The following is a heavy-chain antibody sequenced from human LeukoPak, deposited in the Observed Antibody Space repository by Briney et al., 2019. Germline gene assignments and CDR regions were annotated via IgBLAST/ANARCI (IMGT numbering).Heavy chain of an antibody. V-gene: IGHV3-33*07. Sequence: GGSLRLSCEASGFTFSRSDMIWVRQAPGKGLEWVAVIWYDGSNKYYADSVKGRFTISRDNSKNTLYLQMNSLRAEDTAVYYCARREYYYGMDVWGQGTTVTVSS. CDR1: GFTFSRSD. J-gene: IGHJ6*02. D-gene: IGHD5-24*01. CDR2: IWYDGSNK. CDR3: ARREYYYGMDV.